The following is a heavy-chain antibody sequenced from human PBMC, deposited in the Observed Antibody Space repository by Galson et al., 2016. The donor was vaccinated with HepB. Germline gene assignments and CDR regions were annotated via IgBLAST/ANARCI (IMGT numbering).Heavy chain of an antibody. V-gene: IGHV3-48*02. CDR2: ISSSSSTI. J-gene: IGHJ6*02. CDR1: GFTFSSYS. CDR3: ARDGPGWVMPTITILVYYYGMDV. D-gene: IGHD5-24*01. Sequence: SLRLSCAASGFTFSSYSMNWVRQAPGKGLEWVSYISSSSSTIYYADSVKGRFTISRDNAKNSLYLQMNSLRDEDTAVYYCARDGPGWVMPTITILVYYYGMDVWGQGTTVTVSS.